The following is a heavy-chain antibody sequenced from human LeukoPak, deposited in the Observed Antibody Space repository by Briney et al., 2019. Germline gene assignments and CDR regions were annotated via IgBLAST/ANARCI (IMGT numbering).Heavy chain of an antibody. CDR2: INPNSGDT. CDR3: ARGAAARIQLWSLAY. D-gene: IGHD5-18*01. CDR1: GYSFTGYY. V-gene: IGHV1-2*02. Sequence: ASVKVSCKASGYSFTGYYTHWVRQAPGQGLEWMGWINPNSGDTNFAQKFQGRVTMTRDTSISTAYMEVRRLRSDDTAVYYCARGAAARIQLWSLAYWGQGTLVTVSS. J-gene: IGHJ4*02.